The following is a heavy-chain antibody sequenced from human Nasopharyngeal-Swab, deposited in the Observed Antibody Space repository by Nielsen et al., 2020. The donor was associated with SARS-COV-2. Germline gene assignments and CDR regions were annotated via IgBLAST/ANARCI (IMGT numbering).Heavy chain of an antibody. D-gene: IGHD1-26*01. CDR1: GYTFTSYY. V-gene: IGHV1-46*01. CDR2: INPSGGST. CDR3: ARGNGGSYGYYYYGMDV. J-gene: IGHJ6*02. Sequence: ASVKVSCKASGYTFTSYYMHWVRQAPGQGLEWMGIINPSGGSTSYAQKFQGRVTITRDTSASTAYMELSSLRSEDTAVYYCARGNGGSYGYYYYGMDVWGQGTTVTVSS.